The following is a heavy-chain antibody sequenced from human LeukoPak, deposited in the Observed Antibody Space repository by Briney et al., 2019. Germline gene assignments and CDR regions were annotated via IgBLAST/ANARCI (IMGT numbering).Heavy chain of an antibody. CDR2: INPDSGGT. J-gene: IGHJ4*02. CDR1: GYTFTGYY. V-gene: IGHV1-2*02. Sequence: ASVKVSCKASGYTFTGYYIHWVRQAPGQGLEWMGWINPDSGGTNYAQDFQGRVTMTRDTSISTAYMELNRLRSDDTAVYYCARVASAVYSDYWGQGTLVTVSS. CDR3: ARVASAVYSDY.